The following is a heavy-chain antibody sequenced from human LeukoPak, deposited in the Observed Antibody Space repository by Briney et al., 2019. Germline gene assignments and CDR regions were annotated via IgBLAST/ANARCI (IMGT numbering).Heavy chain of an antibody. CDR1: GYTLTELS. Sequence: ASVKVSCKVSGYTLTELSMHWVRQAPGKGLEWMGGFDPEDGETIYAQKFRGRVTMTEDTSTDTAYMELSSLRSEDTAVYYCATDASVVVPAAIQGSREFDPWGQGTLVTVSS. CDR2: FDPEDGET. D-gene: IGHD2-2*01. CDR3: ATDASVVVPAAIQGSREFDP. V-gene: IGHV1-24*01. J-gene: IGHJ5*02.